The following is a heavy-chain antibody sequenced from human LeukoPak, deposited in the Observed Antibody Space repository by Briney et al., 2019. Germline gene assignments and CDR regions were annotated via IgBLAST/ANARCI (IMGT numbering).Heavy chain of an antibody. D-gene: IGHD6-13*01. CDR1: GGSISSYY. CDR3: ARVLTPAAGTSYYYYGMDV. CDR2: IYYSGST. J-gene: IGHJ6*02. V-gene: IGHV4-59*01. Sequence: SETLSLTCTVSGGSISSYYWSWIPQPPGKGLEWIGYIYYSGSTNYNPSLKSRVTISVDTSKNQFSLKLSSVTAADTAVYYCARVLTPAAGTSYYYYGMDVWGQGTTVTVSS.